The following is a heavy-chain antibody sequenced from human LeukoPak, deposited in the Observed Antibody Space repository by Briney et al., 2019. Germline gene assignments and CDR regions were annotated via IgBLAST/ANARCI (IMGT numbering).Heavy chain of an antibody. CDR3: AKGGTTVVDY. Sequence: GGSLRLSCAASGLIIGNYWMHWVRQAPGKGLVWVARINSEGSGTTYADSVKGRFTISRDNAKNTLYLQMNSLRDEDTAVYYCAKGGTTVVDYWGQGTLVTVSS. V-gene: IGHV3-74*01. J-gene: IGHJ4*02. CDR1: GLIIGNYW. D-gene: IGHD4-23*01. CDR2: INSEGSGT.